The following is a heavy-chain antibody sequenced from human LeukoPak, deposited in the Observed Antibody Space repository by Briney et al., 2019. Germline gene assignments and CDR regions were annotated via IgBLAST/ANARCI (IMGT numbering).Heavy chain of an antibody. CDR2: ISSSGSTI. Sequence: GGSLRLSCAASGFTFSSYEMNWVRQAPGKGLEWVSYISSSGSTIYYADSVKGRFTISRDNAKNSLYLQMNSLRAEDTAVYYCAREDSSGYKPFDYRGQGTLVTVSS. J-gene: IGHJ4*02. D-gene: IGHD3-22*01. CDR1: GFTFSSYE. CDR3: AREDSSGYKPFDY. V-gene: IGHV3-48*03.